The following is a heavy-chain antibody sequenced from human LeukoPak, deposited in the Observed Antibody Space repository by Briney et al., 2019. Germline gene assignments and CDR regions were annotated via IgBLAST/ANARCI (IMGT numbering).Heavy chain of an antibody. Sequence: GGSLRLSCAASGFTFRSYWMHWVRQVPGKGLVWVSRINSDGSSTSYADSVRGRFTISRDNAKNTLYLQMNSLRAEDTAVYYCAGASWGPGIAVAGTELDYWGQGTLVTVSS. V-gene: IGHV3-74*01. D-gene: IGHD6-19*01. CDR1: GFTFRSYW. J-gene: IGHJ4*02. CDR3: AGASWGPGIAVAGTELDY. CDR2: INSDGSST.